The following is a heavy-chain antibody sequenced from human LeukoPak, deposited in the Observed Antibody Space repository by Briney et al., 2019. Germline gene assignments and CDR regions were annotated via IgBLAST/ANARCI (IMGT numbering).Heavy chain of an antibody. D-gene: IGHD1-26*01. J-gene: IGHJ5*02. V-gene: IGHV3-7*01. CDR1: GFNFKTYW. CDR2: INQEGSEK. CDR3: ARFGATHSGSYNP. Sequence: GGSLRLSCAASGFNFKTYWMTWVRQAPGKGLERVAKINQEGSEKHYVDSVQGRFTISRDNSDSSLYLQMNSLRVHDTAIYYCARFGATHSGSYNPWGQGTLVTVSS.